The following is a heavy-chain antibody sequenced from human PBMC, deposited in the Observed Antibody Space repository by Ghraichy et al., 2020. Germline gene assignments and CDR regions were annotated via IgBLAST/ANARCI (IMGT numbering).Heavy chain of an antibody. D-gene: IGHD3-9*01. CDR2: INHSGST. J-gene: IGHJ6*02. CDR3: ARKVRRRYLYGMDV. V-gene: IGHV4-34*01. CDR1: GGSFSGYY. Sequence: SETLSLTCAVYGGSFSGYYWSWIRQPPGKGLEWIGEINHSGSTNYNPSLKSRVTISVDTSKNQFSLKLSSVTAADTAVYYCARKVRRRYLYGMDVWGQGTTVTVSS.